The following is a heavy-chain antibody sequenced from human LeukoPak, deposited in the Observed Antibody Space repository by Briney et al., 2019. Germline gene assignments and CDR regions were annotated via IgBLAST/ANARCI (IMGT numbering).Heavy chain of an antibody. CDR2: VYYSGTT. CDR1: GGSISTTSYY. Sequence: PSETLSLTCTVSGGSISTTSYYWDWIRQPPGKGLEWIGSVYYSGTTYYNPSLKSRVTMPVDTSKNQFSLNLTSVTAADTAVYYCAGGNRGSSWGQGTLVTVSS. D-gene: IGHD6-13*01. J-gene: IGHJ4*02. V-gene: IGHV4-39*07. CDR3: AGGNRGSS.